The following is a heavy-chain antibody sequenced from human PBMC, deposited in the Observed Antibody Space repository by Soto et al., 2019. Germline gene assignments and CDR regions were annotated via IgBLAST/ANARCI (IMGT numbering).Heavy chain of an antibody. D-gene: IGHD6-6*01. J-gene: IGHJ5*02. Sequence: SETLSLTCTVSGGSISSYYWSWIRQPPGKGLEWIGYIYYSGSTNYNPSLKSRVTISVDTSKNQFSLKLSSVTAADTAVYYCARHGKQLARPGNWFDPWGQGTLVTVSS. CDR2: IYYSGST. V-gene: IGHV4-59*08. CDR1: GGSISSYY. CDR3: ARHGKQLARPGNWFDP.